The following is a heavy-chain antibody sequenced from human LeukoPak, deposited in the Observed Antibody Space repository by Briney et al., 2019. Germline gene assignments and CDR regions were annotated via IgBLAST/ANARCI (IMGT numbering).Heavy chain of an antibody. Sequence: SETLSLTCTVSGGFISSDYWSWIRQPAGKRLEWIGRIYTSGSTNYNASLKSRVSMSVDTSKNQFSLKLSSVTAADTAVFYCARENSGSYREFDYWGQGTLVTVSS. J-gene: IGHJ4*02. CDR1: GGFISSDY. CDR3: ARENSGSYREFDY. D-gene: IGHD1-26*01. V-gene: IGHV4-4*07. CDR2: IYTSGST.